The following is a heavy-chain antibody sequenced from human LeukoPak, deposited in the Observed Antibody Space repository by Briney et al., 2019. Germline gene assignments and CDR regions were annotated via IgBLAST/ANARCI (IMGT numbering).Heavy chain of an antibody. J-gene: IGHJ4*02. CDR1: GFTFSSYW. CDR3: AREGGGYNNRGFDY. D-gene: IGHD5-24*01. Sequence: GGSLRLSCAASGFTFSSYWMSWVRQAPGKGLEWVSYISGSSSPIYHADSVKGRFTISRDNAKNSLYLQMNSLRAEDTAVYYCAREGGGYNNRGFDYWGQGTLVTVSS. CDR2: ISGSSSPI. V-gene: IGHV3-48*01.